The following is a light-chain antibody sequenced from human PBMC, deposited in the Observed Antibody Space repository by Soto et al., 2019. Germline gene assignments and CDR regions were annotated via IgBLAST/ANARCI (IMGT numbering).Light chain of an antibody. CDR1: SSDVGGYNY. CDR3: SSYAGSNNVV. CDR2: EVS. V-gene: IGLV2-8*01. J-gene: IGLJ2*01. Sequence: QSALTQTPSASGSPGQSVTISCTGTSSDVGGYNYVSWYQQHPGKAPKLMIYEVSKRPSGVPDRFSGSKSGNTASLTVSGLQAEDEADYYCSSYAGSNNVVFGGGTTVTVL.